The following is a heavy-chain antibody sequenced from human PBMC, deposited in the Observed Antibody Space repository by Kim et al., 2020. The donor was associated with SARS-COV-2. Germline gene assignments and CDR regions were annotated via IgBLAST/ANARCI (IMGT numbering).Heavy chain of an antibody. Sequence: GGSLRLSCAASGFTFSSYAMHWVRQAPGKGLEWVAVISYDGSNKYYADSVKGRFTISRDNSKNTLYLQMNSLRAEDTAVYYCARAPLIRGVVPRSAFDIWGQGTMVTVSS. CDR2: ISYDGSNK. V-gene: IGHV3-30-3*01. CDR1: GFTFSSYA. D-gene: IGHD3-3*01. CDR3: ARAPLIRGVVPRSAFDI. J-gene: IGHJ3*02.